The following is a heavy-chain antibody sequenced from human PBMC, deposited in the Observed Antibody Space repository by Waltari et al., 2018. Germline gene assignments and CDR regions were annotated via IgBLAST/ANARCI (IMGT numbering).Heavy chain of an antibody. CDR3: ASASPVTFDY. V-gene: IGHV4-59*08. Sequence: QVQLQESGPGLVKPSETLSLTSTVSGGSISSYYWSWIRQPPGKGLEWIGYIYYSGSTNYNPSLKSRVTISVDTSKNQFSLKLSSVTAADTAVYYCASASPVTFDYWGQGTLVTVSS. CDR2: IYYSGST. J-gene: IGHJ4*02. D-gene: IGHD3-10*01. CDR1: GGSISSYY.